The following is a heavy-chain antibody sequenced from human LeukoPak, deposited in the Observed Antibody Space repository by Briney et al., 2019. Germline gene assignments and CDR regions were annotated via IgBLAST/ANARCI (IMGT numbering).Heavy chain of an antibody. CDR1: VYTFTSYG. J-gene: IGHJ5*02. V-gene: IGHV1-18*01. D-gene: IGHD3-9*01. CDR2: ISAYNGNT. Sequence: ASVKVSCKASVYTFTSYGISWVRQAPGQGLEWMGWISAYNGNTNYAQKLQGRVTMTTDTSTSTANMELRSLRSDDTAVYYCARDDDILTGYRNWFDPWGQGTLVTVSS. CDR3: ARDDDILTGYRNWFDP.